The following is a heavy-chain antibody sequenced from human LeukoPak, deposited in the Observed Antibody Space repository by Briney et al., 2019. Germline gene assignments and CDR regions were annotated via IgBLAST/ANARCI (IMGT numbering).Heavy chain of an antibody. CDR1: GGSISSSSYY. J-gene: IGHJ5*02. Sequence: SETLSLTCTVSGGSISSSSYYWGWLRQPPGKGLEWIGSIYYSGSAYYNPSLKSRVTISVDTSKNQFSLKLSSVTAADTAVYYCARHEITMVRGVNSWGQGTLVTVSS. CDR2: IYYSGSA. D-gene: IGHD3-10*01. V-gene: IGHV4-39*01. CDR3: ARHEITMVRGVNS.